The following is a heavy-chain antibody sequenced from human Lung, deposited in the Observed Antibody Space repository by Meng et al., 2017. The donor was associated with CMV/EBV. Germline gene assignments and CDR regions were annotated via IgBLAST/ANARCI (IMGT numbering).Heavy chain of an antibody. CDR3: ARDVPRAGGAGSQFDF. Sequence: SGNVFSTFASSWLRHAPGQGLEWMGGAVPLFGTANYAQKFQGRVTITADASTTTAYMELRSLKSEDTAIYFCARDVPRAGGAGSQFDFWGQGTLVTVSS. J-gene: IGHJ4*02. D-gene: IGHD6-13*01. CDR2: AVPLFGTA. CDR1: GNVFSTFA. V-gene: IGHV1-69*01.